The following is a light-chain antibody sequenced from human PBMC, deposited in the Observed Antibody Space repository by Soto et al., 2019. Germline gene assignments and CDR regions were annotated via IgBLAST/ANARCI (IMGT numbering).Light chain of an antibody. V-gene: IGKV3-11*01. CDR1: QSVSSY. CDR3: XQXXXXXLT. CDR2: DAS. Sequence: EIVLTQSPATLSLSPGERATLSCRASQSVSSYLAWYQQKPGQAPRLLIYDASNRATGIPARFSGSGSGTDFTLXISSXXXXXXXXXXCXQXXXXXLTXGGGTKVXXX. J-gene: IGKJ4*01.